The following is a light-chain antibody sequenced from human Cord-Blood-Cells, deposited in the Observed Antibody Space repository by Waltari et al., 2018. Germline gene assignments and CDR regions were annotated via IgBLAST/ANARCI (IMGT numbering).Light chain of an antibody. CDR3: QQSYSTPLT. CDR1: QSISSY. J-gene: IGKJ4*01. CDR2: AAS. Sequence: DIQMTQSPSSLSASVGDRVTTTCRASQSISSYLNWYQQKPGKAPKLLIYAASSLQSGVPSRFSGSGSGTDLTLTISSLQPEDFATYYCQQSYSTPLTFGGGTKVEIK. V-gene: IGKV1-39*01.